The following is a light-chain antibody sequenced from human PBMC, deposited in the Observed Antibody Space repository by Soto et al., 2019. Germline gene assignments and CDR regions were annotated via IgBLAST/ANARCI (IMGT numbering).Light chain of an antibody. V-gene: IGLV1-44*01. CDR2: GDD. Sequence: QSVLTQPPSASGTPGQRVTISCSGSSSNIGGNTVNWYQQLPGTAPKLLIYGDDQRPSGVPDRFSGSKSGTSASLAISGLQSEDEAYYYCAAWADSLNAFVFGTGTKVTVL. J-gene: IGLJ1*01. CDR1: SSNIGGNT. CDR3: AAWADSLNAFV.